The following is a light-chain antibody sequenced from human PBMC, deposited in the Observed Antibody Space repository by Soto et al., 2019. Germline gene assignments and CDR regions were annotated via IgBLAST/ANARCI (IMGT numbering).Light chain of an antibody. V-gene: IGKV3-20*01. Sequence: EIVLTQSRGTQSLAPGERTTLSCRDSQRVSSSYLAWYQQKPGQAPRLLIYGASSRATGIPDRFSGSGSGTDFTLAISRLEPEDFAVYYCQQYGSSPLTFGGGTKVDIK. CDR1: QRVSSSY. CDR3: QQYGSSPLT. J-gene: IGKJ4*01. CDR2: GAS.